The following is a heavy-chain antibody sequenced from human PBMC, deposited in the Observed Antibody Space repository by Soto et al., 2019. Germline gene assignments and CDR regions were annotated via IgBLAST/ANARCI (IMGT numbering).Heavy chain of an antibody. V-gene: IGHV4-34*01. D-gene: IGHD3-10*01. CDR1: GGSFSGYY. CDR3: ARGSSGITMVRGVQIYFDY. J-gene: IGHJ4*02. Sequence: PSKTLSLTCAVYGGSFSGYYWSWIRQPPGKGLEWIGEINHSGSTNYNPSLKSRVTISVDTSKNQFSLKLSSVTAADTAVYYCARGSSGITMVRGVQIYFDYWGQGTLVTVSS. CDR2: INHSGST.